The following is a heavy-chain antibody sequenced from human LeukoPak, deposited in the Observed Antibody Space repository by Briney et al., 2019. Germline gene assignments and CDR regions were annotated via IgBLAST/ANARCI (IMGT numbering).Heavy chain of an antibody. CDR1: GGSISSTIYY. D-gene: IGHD4-17*01. CDR3: ARAHDYGDYRAFDI. CDR2: IYYSGST. V-gene: IGHV4-39*01. Sequence: SETLSLTCTVSGGSISSTIYYWGWIRQPPGKGLEWIGNIYYSGSTYYNPSLKSRVTISVDTSKNQFSLKLSSVTAADTAVYYCARAHDYGDYRAFDIWGQGTMVTVSS. J-gene: IGHJ3*02.